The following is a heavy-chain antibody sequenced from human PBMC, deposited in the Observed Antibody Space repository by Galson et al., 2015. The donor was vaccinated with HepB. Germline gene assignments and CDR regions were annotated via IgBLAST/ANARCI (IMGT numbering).Heavy chain of an antibody. CDR2: INQDGSQK. CDR1: GFTFRSYW. CDR3: AGEPPMESVSVFNN. J-gene: IGHJ4*02. Sequence: PLRLSCAGPGFTFRSYWMNWVRQAQGRGLEWVAHINQDGSQKYFEDSVKGRFTISRDNAQKQLYLQMNSLRVEDTAVYYCAGEPPMESVSVFNNWDRGAPVPVSP. V-gene: IGHV3-7*03. D-gene: IGHD1-1*01.